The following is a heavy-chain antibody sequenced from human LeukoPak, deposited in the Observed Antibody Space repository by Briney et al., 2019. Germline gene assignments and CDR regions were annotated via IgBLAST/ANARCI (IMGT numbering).Heavy chain of an antibody. CDR1: GFTFENFG. D-gene: IGHD1-26*01. J-gene: IGHJ4*02. V-gene: IGHV3-20*04. Sequence: GGSLRLYCAGSGFTFENFGMAWVRQTPGKGLEWVAGLNWNGNSTGYVDSVKGRFIISRDNVKNSLYLQMNSLRAEDTALYYCASGGIYYGAAFDFWGQGSLVTVSA. CDR2: LNWNGNST. CDR3: ASGGIYYGAAFDF.